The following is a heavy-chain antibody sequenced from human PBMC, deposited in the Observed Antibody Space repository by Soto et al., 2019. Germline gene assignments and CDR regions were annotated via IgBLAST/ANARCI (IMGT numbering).Heavy chain of an antibody. CDR3: ARDGGSYYDSSGYSQNDALAI. J-gene: IGHJ3*02. CDR1: GGSIRSGENY. Sequence: PSETLSLTCTVSGGSIRSGENYWSWIRQGPGKGLEWIGYISYSGITFYSPSLKSRVSISIDTSKNQFSLNLSSVTAADTAVYYCARDGGSYYDSSGYSQNDALAIWGQGTKVTVSS. V-gene: IGHV4-30-4*01. D-gene: IGHD3-22*01. CDR2: ISYSGIT.